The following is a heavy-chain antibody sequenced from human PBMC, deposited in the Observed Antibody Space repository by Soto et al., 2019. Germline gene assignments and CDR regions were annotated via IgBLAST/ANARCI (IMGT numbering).Heavy chain of an antibody. J-gene: IGHJ4*02. CDR1: GGTFSSYA. Sequence: GASVKVSCKASGGTFSSYAISWVRQAPGQGLEWMGGIIPIFGTANYAQKFQGRVTITADESTSTAYMELSSLRSEDTAVYYCADGAHGNHSDSSGYYKYWGQGTLVTVSS. D-gene: IGHD3-22*01. V-gene: IGHV1-69*13. CDR2: IIPIFGTA. CDR3: ADGAHGNHSDSSGYYKY.